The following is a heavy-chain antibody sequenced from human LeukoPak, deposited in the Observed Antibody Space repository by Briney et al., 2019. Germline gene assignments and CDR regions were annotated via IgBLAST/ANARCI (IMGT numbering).Heavy chain of an antibody. CDR3: ARAIAYYDSSGYLRFGGFDY. CDR1: GGTFSSYA. V-gene: IGHV1-69*05. D-gene: IGHD3-22*01. CDR2: IIPIFGTA. Sequence: ASVKVSCKASGGTFSSYAISWVRQAPGQGLEWVGRIIPIFGTANYAQKFQGRVTITTDESTSTAYMELSSLRSEDTAVYYCARAIAYYDSSGYLRFGGFDYWGQGTLVTVSS. J-gene: IGHJ4*02.